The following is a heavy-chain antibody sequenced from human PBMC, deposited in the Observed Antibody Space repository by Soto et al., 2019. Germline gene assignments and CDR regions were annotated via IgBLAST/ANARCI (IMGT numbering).Heavy chain of an antibody. V-gene: IGHV3-9*01. D-gene: IGHD2-15*01. CDR1: GFTFDDYA. CDR2: ISWNSGSI. Sequence: EVQLVESGGGLVQPGRSLRLSCAASGFTFDDYAMHWVRQAPGKGLEWVSGISWNSGSIGYADSVKGRFTISRDNAKNSLYLQMNSLRAEDTALYYCAKGLGYCSGGSCPYYFDYWGQGTLVTVSS. CDR3: AKGLGYCSGGSCPYYFDY. J-gene: IGHJ4*02.